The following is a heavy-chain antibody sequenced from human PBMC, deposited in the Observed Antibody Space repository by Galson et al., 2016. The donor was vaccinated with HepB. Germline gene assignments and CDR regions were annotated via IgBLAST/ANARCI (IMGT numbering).Heavy chain of an antibody. D-gene: IGHD2-15*01. J-gene: IGHJ6*02. CDR1: GASVSSVNSY. CDR3: ANCNSASGMDV. CDR2: IYNSGST. Sequence: SETLSLTCTVSGASVSSVNSYWNWIRQPPGKGLEWIAYIYNSGSTSYNASLKSRVTISLDTSKNQFSLKVTSVTAADTAVYYCANCNSASGMDVWGQGTTVSVSS. V-gene: IGHV4-61*01.